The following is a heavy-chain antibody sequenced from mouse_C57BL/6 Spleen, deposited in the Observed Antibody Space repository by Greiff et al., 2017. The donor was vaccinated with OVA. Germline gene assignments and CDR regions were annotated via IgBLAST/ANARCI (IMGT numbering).Heavy chain of an antibody. V-gene: IGHV5-4*01. CDR1: GFTFSSYA. CDR3: AREGNGGFAY. J-gene: IGHJ3*01. D-gene: IGHD2-1*01. Sequence: EVKLMESGGGLVKPGGSLKLSCAASGFTFSSYAMSWVRQTPEKRLEWVATISDGGSYTYYPDNVKGRFTIARDNAKNNLYLQMSHLKSEDTAMYYCAREGNGGFAYWGQGTLVTVSA. CDR2: ISDGGSYT.